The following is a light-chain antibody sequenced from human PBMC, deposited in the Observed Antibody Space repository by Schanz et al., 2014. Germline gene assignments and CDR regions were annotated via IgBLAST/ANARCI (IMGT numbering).Light chain of an antibody. CDR2: DVS. J-gene: IGLJ3*02. V-gene: IGLV2-14*03. Sequence: QSALTQPASVSGSPGQSITISCTGTSSDVGGYNYVSWYQQYPGKAPKLMIYDVSNRPSGVSNRVSGSKSGNTASLTISGLQAEDEDDYYCTSKRSGATWVFGGGTKVTVL. CDR1: SSDVGGYNY. CDR3: TSKRSGATWV.